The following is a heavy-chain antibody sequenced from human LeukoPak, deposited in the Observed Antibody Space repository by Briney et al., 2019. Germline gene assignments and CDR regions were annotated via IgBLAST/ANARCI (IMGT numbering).Heavy chain of an antibody. CDR3: AIHLVAATPFDY. CDR1: GFIFSNYR. V-gene: IGHV3-23*01. J-gene: IGHJ4*02. Sequence: PGGSLRLSCATSGFIFSNYRMNWVRQAPGKGLEWVSAISGSGGSTYYADSVKGRFTISRDNSKNTLYLQMNSLRAEDTAVYYCAIHLVAATPFDYWGQGTLVTVSS. D-gene: IGHD2-15*01. CDR2: ISGSGGST.